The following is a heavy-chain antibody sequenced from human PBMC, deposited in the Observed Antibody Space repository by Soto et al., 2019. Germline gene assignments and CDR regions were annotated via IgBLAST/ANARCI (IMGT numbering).Heavy chain of an antibody. V-gene: IGHV4-34*01. D-gene: IGHD5-18*01. CDR1: GGSFSGYY. J-gene: IGHJ6*02. Sequence: PSETLSLTCAVYGGSFSGYYWSWIRQPPGKGLEWIGEINHSGSTNYNPSLKSRVTISVDTSKNQFSLKLSSVTAADTAVYYCARGRRGYSYGSRMDVWGQGTTVTVSS. CDR3: ARGRRGYSYGSRMDV. CDR2: INHSGST.